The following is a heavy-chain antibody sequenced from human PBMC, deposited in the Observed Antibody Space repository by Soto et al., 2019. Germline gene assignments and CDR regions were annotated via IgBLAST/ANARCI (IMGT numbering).Heavy chain of an antibody. CDR1: GYTFTDYW. CDR2: IYPGDSDT. Sequence: PGESLKISCKGSGYTFTDYWIGWVRQLPGKGLEWMGIIYPGDSDTRYSPSLKSRVTISVDTSNNQFSLKLNSVTAADTAVYYCASSGPAVLNGFYYPDMDVWGQGTTVTVSS. V-gene: IGHV5-51*01. CDR3: ASSGPAVLNGFYYPDMDV. D-gene: IGHD2-2*01. J-gene: IGHJ6*02.